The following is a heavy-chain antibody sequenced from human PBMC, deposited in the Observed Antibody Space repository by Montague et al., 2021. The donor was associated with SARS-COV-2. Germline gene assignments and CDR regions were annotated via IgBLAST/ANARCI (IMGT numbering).Heavy chain of an antibody. V-gene: IGHV4-34*01. CDR3: ARQRGLVRPARSVADFDL. CDR1: GGSFSGYY. D-gene: IGHD2-15*01. CDR2: INHTGSA. J-gene: IGHJ3*01. Sequence: SETLSLTCAVYGGSFSGYYWSWLRQSPRTGLEWIGYINHTGSANYNPSLKSRVSISVDTSTNQLTLKLTSVTAADTAKYFCARQRGLVRPARSVADFDLWGQGTLVTVSS.